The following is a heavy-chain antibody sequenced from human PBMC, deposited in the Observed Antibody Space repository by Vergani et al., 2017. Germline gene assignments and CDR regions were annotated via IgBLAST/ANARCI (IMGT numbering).Heavy chain of an antibody. CDR3: ASPGVAGTGGDY. CDR1: GGTFSSYA. Sequence: QVQLVQSGAEVKKPGSSVKVSCKASGGTFSSYAISWVRQAPGQGLEWMGRIIAYNGNTNYAQKLQGRVTMTTDTSTSTAYMELRSLRSDDTAVYYCASPGVAGTGGDYWGQGTLVTVSS. V-gene: IGHV1-18*01. D-gene: IGHD6-19*01. CDR2: IIAYNGNT. J-gene: IGHJ4*02.